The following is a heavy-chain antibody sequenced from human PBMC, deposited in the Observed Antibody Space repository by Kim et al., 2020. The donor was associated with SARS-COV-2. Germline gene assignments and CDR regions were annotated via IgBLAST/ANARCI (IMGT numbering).Heavy chain of an antibody. CDR2: IYHSGST. D-gene: IGHD6-19*01. J-gene: IGHJ4*02. Sequence: SETLSLTCAVSGGSISSSNWWSWVRQPPGKGLEWIGEIYHSGSTNYNPSLKSRVTISVDKSKNQFSLKLSSVTAADTAVYYCARPGGGAVAGTFSRMRDYWGQGTLVTVSS. CDR1: GGSISSSNW. V-gene: IGHV4-4*02. CDR3: ARPGGGAVAGTFSRMRDY.